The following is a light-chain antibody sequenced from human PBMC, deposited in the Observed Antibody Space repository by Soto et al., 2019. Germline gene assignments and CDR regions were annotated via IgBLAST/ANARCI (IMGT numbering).Light chain of an antibody. V-gene: IGLV1-44*01. CDR3: ATWDDSLSGWV. CDR1: NSNIGSHT. Sequence: QAVVTQPASASGTPGQRLPISCSGSNSNIGSHTVNWYQHGAGTAPELLIYSDDERPSGVADRFSGSKSGTSGSLAISGLRSEDEADYYCATWDDSLSGWVFGGRTKLTVL. J-gene: IGLJ3*02. CDR2: SDD.